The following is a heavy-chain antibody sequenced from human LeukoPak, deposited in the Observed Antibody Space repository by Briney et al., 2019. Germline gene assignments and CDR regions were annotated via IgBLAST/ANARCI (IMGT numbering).Heavy chain of an antibody. CDR3: ARDLIAARDAGQPDAFDI. V-gene: IGHV1-46*01. J-gene: IGHJ3*02. CDR2: MNPSGGST. D-gene: IGHD6-6*01. Sequence: ASVKVSCKASGYTFTSYYMHWVRQAPGQGLEWMGIMNPSGGSTSYAQKFQGRVTMTRDTSTSTVYMELSSLRSEDTAVYYCARDLIAARDAGQPDAFDIWGQGTMVTVSS. CDR1: GYTFTSYY.